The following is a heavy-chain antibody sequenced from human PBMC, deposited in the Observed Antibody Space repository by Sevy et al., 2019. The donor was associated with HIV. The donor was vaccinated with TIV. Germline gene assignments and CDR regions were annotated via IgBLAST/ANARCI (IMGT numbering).Heavy chain of an antibody. CDR2: ISSSGSSI. V-gene: IGHV3-11*01. Sequence: GGSLRLSCAASGFTFSDHYMSWIRQAPGKGLEWVSYISSSGSSIYYTDSVKRRFTISRDNAKNSLFLQMNSLRAEDTAVYYCAKDSAYYDSSGYYMETGGNFDYWGQGTLVTVSS. J-gene: IGHJ4*02. D-gene: IGHD3-22*01. CDR3: AKDSAYYDSSGYYMETGGNFDY. CDR1: GFTFSDHY.